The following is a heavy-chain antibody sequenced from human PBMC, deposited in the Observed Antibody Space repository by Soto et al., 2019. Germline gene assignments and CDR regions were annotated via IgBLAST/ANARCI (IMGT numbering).Heavy chain of an antibody. Sequence: QVQLQESGPGLVKPSGTLSLTCAVSGGSISSSNWWSWVRQPPGKGLEWIGEIYHSGSTNYNPSLQRRVTIAVDKSKNQFSLKLSSVTAAAPAAYYCARVWTTVTNWFDPWGQGTLVTVSS. CDR3: ARVWTTVTNWFDP. V-gene: IGHV4-4*02. J-gene: IGHJ5*02. CDR1: GGSISSSNW. D-gene: IGHD4-17*01. CDR2: IYHSGST.